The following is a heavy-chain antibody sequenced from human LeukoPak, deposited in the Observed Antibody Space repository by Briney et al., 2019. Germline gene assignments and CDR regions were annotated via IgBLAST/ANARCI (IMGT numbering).Heavy chain of an antibody. CDR3: ARGSSNPEALDY. CDR1: GFTVSSNY. V-gene: IGHV3-66*02. J-gene: IGHJ4*02. Sequence: GGSLRLSCAASGFTVSSNYMSWVRQAPGKGLEWVSLIYGGGSTYYADSVEGRYTISSDNSRNTLYLQMNSLRVEDTAVYYCARGSSNPEALDYWGQGTLVTVSS. CDR2: IYGGGST. D-gene: IGHD4-11*01.